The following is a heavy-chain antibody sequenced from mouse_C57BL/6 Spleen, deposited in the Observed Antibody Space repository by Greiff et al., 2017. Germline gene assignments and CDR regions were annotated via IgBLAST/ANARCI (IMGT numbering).Heavy chain of an antibody. CDR3: ARHYYGSSLYWYFDV. Sequence: EVQVVESGGDLVKPGGSLKLSCAASGFTFSSYGMSWVRQTPDKRLEWVATISSGGSYTYYPDSVKGRFTISRDNAKNTLYLQMSSLKSEDTAMYYCARHYYGSSLYWYFDVWGTGTTVTGSS. D-gene: IGHD1-1*01. CDR2: ISSGGSYT. CDR1: GFTFSSYG. V-gene: IGHV5-6*01. J-gene: IGHJ1*03.